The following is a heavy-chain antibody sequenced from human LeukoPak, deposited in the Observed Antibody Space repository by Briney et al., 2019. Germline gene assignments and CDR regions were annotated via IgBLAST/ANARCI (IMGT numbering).Heavy chain of an antibody. D-gene: IGHD3-22*01. Sequence: ETLSLTCAVSGGSISSSNWWSWVRQAPGKGLEWVSAISGSGGSTYYADSVKGRFTISRDNSKNTLYLQMNSLRAEDTAVYYCAKGRLTMMLDAFDIWGQGTMVTVSS. CDR1: GGSISSSN. CDR3: AKGRLTMMLDAFDI. CDR2: ISGSGGST. V-gene: IGHV3-23*01. J-gene: IGHJ3*02.